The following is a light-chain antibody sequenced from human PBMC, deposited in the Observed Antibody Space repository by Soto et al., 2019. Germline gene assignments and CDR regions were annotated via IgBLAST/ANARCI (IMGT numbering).Light chain of an antibody. Sequence: EVVLTQSPGTLSLSPGERATLSCRASQSVSNNYLAWYQQKRSQSLKRLIFGSTDRATGIPDRFSGSGSGADFTLTISRLEPADFAVYYCQQYGSSPPYTLGQGNKLEIK. CDR2: GST. J-gene: IGKJ2*01. CDR3: QQYGSSPPYT. CDR1: QSVSNNY. V-gene: IGKV3-20*01.